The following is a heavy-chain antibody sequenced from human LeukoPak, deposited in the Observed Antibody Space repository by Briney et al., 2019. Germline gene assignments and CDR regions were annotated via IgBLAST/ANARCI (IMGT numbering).Heavy chain of an antibody. Sequence: KPGASLSLACAVFGWSFRSYSRSWVRQSPGKGLEWVGGIKDSGATKYNPSLRGRFTISVDTSKNQVYLKLTDVDAADTAIYYCSCNGGGCYYGDDRGPWGQGTRVTVSS. CDR3: SCNGGGCYYGDDRGP. D-gene: IGHD2-15*01. V-gene: IGHV4-34*01. CDR1: GWSFRSYS. CDR2: IKDSGAT. J-gene: IGHJ5*02.